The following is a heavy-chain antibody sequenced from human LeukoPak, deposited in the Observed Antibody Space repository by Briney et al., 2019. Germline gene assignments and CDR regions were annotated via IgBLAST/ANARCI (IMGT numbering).Heavy chain of an antibody. D-gene: IGHD6-19*01. J-gene: IGHJ4*02. Sequence: GGSLRLSCAASGFTFSSYAMSWVRQAPGKGLEWISAISGSGGSTYYVDSVRGRFTISRDNSKNTLYLQMNSLRVEDTAVYYCAKLPVAGLYFDYWGQGTLVTVSS. CDR2: ISGSGGST. CDR3: AKLPVAGLYFDY. V-gene: IGHV3-23*01. CDR1: GFTFSSYA.